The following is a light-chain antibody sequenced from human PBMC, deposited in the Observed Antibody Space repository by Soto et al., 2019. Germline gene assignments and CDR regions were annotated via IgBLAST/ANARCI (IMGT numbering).Light chain of an antibody. CDR3: SSYTSVSTVL. J-gene: IGLJ2*01. V-gene: IGLV2-14*03. CDR2: DVS. Sequence: QSVLTQPASVSGSPGQSITISCTATSSDVGSFNYVSWYQQHPGKAPRLMIYDVSLRPSGVSARFSGSKSGNTASLTISGLQAEDEANYYCSSYTSVSTVLFGGGTKLTVL. CDR1: SSDVGSFNY.